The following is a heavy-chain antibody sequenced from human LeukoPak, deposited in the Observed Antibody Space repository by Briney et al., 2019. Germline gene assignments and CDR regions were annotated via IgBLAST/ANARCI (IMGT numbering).Heavy chain of an antibody. CDR3: AREFSHYYGSGSYRYYFDY. D-gene: IGHD3-10*01. J-gene: IGHJ4*02. Sequence: GGSLRLSCAASGFTFSDYYMSWIRQAPGKGLEWVSYISSSSSYTNYADSVKGRFTISRDNAKNSLYLQMNSLRAEDTAVYYCAREFSHYYGSGSYRYYFDYWGQGTLVTVSS. CDR1: GFTFSDYY. CDR2: ISSSSSYT. V-gene: IGHV3-11*06.